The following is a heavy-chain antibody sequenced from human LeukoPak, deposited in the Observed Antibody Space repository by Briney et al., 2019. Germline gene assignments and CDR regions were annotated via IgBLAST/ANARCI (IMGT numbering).Heavy chain of an antibody. CDR2: ISGSGGST. CDR3: AKGYTYSSSWVPGVLDY. D-gene: IGHD6-13*01. Sequence: GGSLRLSCAASGFTFSSYAMSWVRQAPGKGLEWVSAISGSGGSTYYADSVKGRFTISRDNSKNTLYLQMNSLRAEDTAVYYCAKGYTYSSSWVPGVLDYWGQGTLATVSS. V-gene: IGHV3-23*01. CDR1: GFTFSSYA. J-gene: IGHJ4*02.